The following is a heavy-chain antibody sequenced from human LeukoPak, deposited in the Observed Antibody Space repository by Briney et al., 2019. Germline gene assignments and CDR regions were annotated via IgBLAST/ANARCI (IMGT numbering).Heavy chain of an antibody. CDR1: GGSVSSGSYY. CDR2: IYYSGST. J-gene: IGHJ5*02. CDR3: ARDKTNIVVVPAAMGGWFDP. Sequence: SETLSLTCTVSGGSVSSGSYYWSWIRQPPGKGLEWIGYIYYSGSTNYNPSLKSRVTISVDTSKNQFSLKLSSVTAADTAVYYCARDKTNIVVVPAAMGGWFDPWGQGTLVTVSS. V-gene: IGHV4-61*01. D-gene: IGHD2-2*01.